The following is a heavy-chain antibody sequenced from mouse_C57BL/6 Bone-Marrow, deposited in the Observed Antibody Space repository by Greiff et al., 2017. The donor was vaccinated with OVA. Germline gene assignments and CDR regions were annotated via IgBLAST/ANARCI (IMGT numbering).Heavy chain of an antibody. CDR3: ARGPSVSLYD. CDR2: IDPSDSET. Sequence: VQLQQPGAELVRPGSSVKLSCKASGYTFTSYWMPWVKQRPIQGLEWIGNIDPSDSETHYNQKFKDKATLTVDKSSSPAYMQLSSLTSEDSAVYYCARGPSVSLYDWGQGTTLTVSS. J-gene: IGHJ2*01. D-gene: IGHD1-1*01. V-gene: IGHV1-52*01. CDR1: GYTFTSYW.